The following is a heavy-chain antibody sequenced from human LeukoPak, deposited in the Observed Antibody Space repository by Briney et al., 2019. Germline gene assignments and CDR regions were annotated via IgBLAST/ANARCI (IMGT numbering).Heavy chain of an antibody. D-gene: IGHD4-11*01. CDR2: IKSKTDGGTT. CDR3: TTDGMTTVKFSEYNWFDP. Sequence: GGSLRLSCAASGFTFSSYAMSWVRQAPGKGLEWVGRIKSKTDGGTTDYAAPVKGRFTISRDDSKNTLYLQMNSLKTEDTAVYYCTTDGMTTVKFSEYNWFDPWGQGTLVTVSS. J-gene: IGHJ5*02. CDR1: GFTFSSYA. V-gene: IGHV3-15*01.